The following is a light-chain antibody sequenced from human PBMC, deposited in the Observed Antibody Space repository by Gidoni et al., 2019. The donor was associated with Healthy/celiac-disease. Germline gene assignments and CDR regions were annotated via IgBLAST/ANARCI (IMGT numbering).Light chain of an antibody. CDR3: QQRSNWLT. Sequence: EIVFTQSPATLSLSPGERATLSCRASQSVSRDLAWYQQKPGQAPRLLIYDASNRATGIPARFSGSGSGTDFTLTISSLEPEDFAVYYCQQRSNWLTFGPGTKVDIK. V-gene: IGKV3-11*01. CDR1: QSVSRD. CDR2: DAS. J-gene: IGKJ3*01.